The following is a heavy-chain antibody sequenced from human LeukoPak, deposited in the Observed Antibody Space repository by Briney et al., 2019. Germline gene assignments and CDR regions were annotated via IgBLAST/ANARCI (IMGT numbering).Heavy chain of an antibody. CDR2: IIPIFGTA. CDR3: VTVSEGITMVPLAFDI. V-gene: IGHV1-69*05. CDR1: GGTFSSYA. Sequence: SVKVSCKASGGTFSSYAISWVRQAPGQGLEWMGGIIPIFGTANYAQKFQGRVTITTDESTSTAYMELSSLKSDDTAVYYCVTVSEGITMVPLAFDIWGQGTMVTVSS. J-gene: IGHJ3*02. D-gene: IGHD3-10*01.